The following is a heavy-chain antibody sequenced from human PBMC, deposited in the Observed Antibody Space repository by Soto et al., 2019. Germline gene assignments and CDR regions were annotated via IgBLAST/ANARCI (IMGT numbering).Heavy chain of an antibody. Sequence: GASVKVSCKASGYTLTSCGISWVRQAPGQGLEWMGWISAYNGNTNYAQKLQGRVTMTTDTSTSTAYMELRSLRSDDTAVYYCARGILSSSSGPHYYYGMDVWGQGTTVTVSS. CDR3: ARGILSSSSGPHYYYGMDV. D-gene: IGHD6-6*01. CDR2: ISAYNGNT. CDR1: GYTLTSCG. J-gene: IGHJ6*02. V-gene: IGHV1-18*01.